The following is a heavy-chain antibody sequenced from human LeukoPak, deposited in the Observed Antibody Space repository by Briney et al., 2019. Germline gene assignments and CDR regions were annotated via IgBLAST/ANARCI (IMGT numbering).Heavy chain of an antibody. CDR3: ARDRLIPGYSSSWYSTQFDY. CDR2: SYTSGST. J-gene: IGHJ4*02. Sequence: PSETLSLTCTVSGGSISSYYWSWIRQPAGKGLEWIGRSYTSGSTNYNPSRKSRVTISVDKSKNQFSLKLSSVTAADTAVYYCARDRLIPGYSSSWYSTQFDYWGQGTLVTVSS. CDR1: GGSISSYY. D-gene: IGHD6-13*01. V-gene: IGHV4-4*07.